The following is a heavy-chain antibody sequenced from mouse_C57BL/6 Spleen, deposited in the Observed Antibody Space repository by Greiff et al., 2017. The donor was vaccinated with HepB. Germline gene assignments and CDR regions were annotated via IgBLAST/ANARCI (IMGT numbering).Heavy chain of an antibody. CDR3: ARERDWDAMDY. CDR2: IHPNSGST. Sequence: QVQLQQPGAELVKPGASVKLSCKASGYTFTSYWMHWVKQRPGQGLEWIGMIHPNSGSTNYNEKFKSKATLTVDKSSSTAYMQLSSLTSEDSAVYYCARERDWDAMDYWGQGTSVTVSS. D-gene: IGHD4-1*01. CDR1: GYTFTSYW. J-gene: IGHJ4*01. V-gene: IGHV1-64*01.